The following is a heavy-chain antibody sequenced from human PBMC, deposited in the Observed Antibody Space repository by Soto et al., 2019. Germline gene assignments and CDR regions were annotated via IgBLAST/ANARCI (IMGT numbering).Heavy chain of an antibody. CDR1: GFSFNNYT. CDR3: AISRGDTV. Sequence: GGSLRLSCTASGFSFNNYTMNWVRQAPGKRLQWVSSISGGSSSIYYADSVKGRFTISRDNAKNSLYLQMNSLRADDTAVYYCAISRGDTVWGQGPLVTFSS. D-gene: IGHD1-26*01. J-gene: IGHJ4*02. CDR2: ISGGSSSI. V-gene: IGHV3-21*01.